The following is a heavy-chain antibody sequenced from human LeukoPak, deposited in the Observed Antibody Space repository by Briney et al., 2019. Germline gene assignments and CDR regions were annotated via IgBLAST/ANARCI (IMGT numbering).Heavy chain of an antibody. J-gene: IGHJ4*02. CDR1: GFTVSSNY. D-gene: IGHD1-1*01. V-gene: IGHV3-53*01. Sequence: PGGSLRLSCAASGFTVSSNYMSWVRQAPGKGLEWVSVIYSGGSTYYADSVKGRFTISRDNSKNTLYLQMNSLRAEDTAVYYCARRREARELDYWGQGTLVTVSS. CDR3: ARRREARELDY. CDR2: IYSGGST.